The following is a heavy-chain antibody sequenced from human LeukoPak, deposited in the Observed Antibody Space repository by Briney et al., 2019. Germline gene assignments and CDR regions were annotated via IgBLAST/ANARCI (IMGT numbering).Heavy chain of an antibody. V-gene: IGHV1-69*05. CDR2: IIPIFGTA. J-gene: IGHJ4*02. Sequence: ASVKVSRKASGGTFSSYAISWVRQAPGQGLEWMGRIIPIFGTANYAQKFQGRVTITTDESTSTAYMELSSLRSEDTAVYYCARGKYYGSELREFDYWGQGTLVTVSS. CDR1: GGTFSSYA. D-gene: IGHD3-10*01. CDR3: ARGKYYGSELREFDY.